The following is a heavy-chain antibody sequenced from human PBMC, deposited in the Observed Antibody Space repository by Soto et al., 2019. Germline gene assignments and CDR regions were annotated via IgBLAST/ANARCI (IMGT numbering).Heavy chain of an antibody. CDR3: ARELVLGLKSAFDM. D-gene: IGHD2-15*01. Sequence: EVQLLEAGGGLVQPGGTLRLSCAASGLTFKTYWMSWVRQAPGKRREWVANIKGDGSEKSYVHSVKGRFTISRDKAKNSLYLHMNSLRDEDTAVYFCARELVLGLKSAFDMWGQGTLVTVSS. CDR1: GLTFKTYW. J-gene: IGHJ3*02. CDR2: IKGDGSEK. V-gene: IGHV3-7*04.